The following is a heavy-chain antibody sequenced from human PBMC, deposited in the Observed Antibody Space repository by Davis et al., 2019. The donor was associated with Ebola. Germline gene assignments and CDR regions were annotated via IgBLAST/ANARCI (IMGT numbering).Heavy chain of an antibody. CDR1: GGSISSSSYY. V-gene: IGHV4-39*01. J-gene: IGHJ4*02. CDR2: IYYSGST. D-gene: IGHD3-22*01. Sequence: MPSETLSLTCTVSGGSISSSSYYWGWIRQPPGKGLEWIGSIYYSGSTYYNPSLKSRVTISVDTSKNQFSLKLSSVTAADTAVYYCAKTTYYYDTYGYWRFDYFDYWGQGSLVTVSS. CDR3: AKTTYYYDTYGYWRFDYFDY.